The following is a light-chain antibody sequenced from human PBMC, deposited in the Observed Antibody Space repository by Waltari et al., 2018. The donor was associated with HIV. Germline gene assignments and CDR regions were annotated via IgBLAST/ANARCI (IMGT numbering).Light chain of an antibody. Sequence: QTVVTHLPSLTVSPGGTVTLPCSSSPGPVTTSYYPPWFQHTPGPPPLSLLSRTTNQHPWTPARFSGSVLGGKAALTLSGVQAEDEAEYYCLLYYGGAWVFGGGTKLTVL. V-gene: IGLV7-43*01. J-gene: IGLJ3*02. CDR2: RTT. CDR3: LLYYGGAWV. CDR1: PGPVTTSYY.